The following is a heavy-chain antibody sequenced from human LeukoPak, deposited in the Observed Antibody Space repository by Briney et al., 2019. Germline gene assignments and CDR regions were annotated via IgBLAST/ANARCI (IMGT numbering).Heavy chain of an antibody. V-gene: IGHV1-69*13. CDR3: AFTKRVCSSTSCYCDY. J-gene: IGHJ4*02. D-gene: IGHD2-2*01. CDR1: GGTFSSHA. Sequence: GASVKVSCKASGGTFSSHAISWVRQAPGQGLEWMGGIIPIFGTANYAQKFQGRVTITADESTSTAYMELSSLRSEDTAVYYCAFTKRVCSSTSCYCDYWGQGTLVTVSS. CDR2: IIPIFGTA.